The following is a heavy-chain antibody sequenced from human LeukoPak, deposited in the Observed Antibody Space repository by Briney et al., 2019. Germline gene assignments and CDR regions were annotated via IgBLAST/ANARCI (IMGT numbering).Heavy chain of an antibody. J-gene: IGHJ4*02. CDR1: GYTFTGYY. CDR3: AKVRDRLSSFYPAA. D-gene: IGHD6-13*01. CDR2: ISAYNGNT. Sequence: EASVKVSCKASGYTFTGYYMHWVRQAPGQGLEWMGWISAYNGNTNYAQKLQGRVTMTRDTSITTAYLELSGLTSDDTAMYYCAKVRDRLSSFYPAAWGQGTLVTVSS. V-gene: IGHV1-2*02.